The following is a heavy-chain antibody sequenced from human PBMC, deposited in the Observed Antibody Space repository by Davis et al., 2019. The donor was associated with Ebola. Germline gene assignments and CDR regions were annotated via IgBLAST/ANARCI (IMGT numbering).Heavy chain of an antibody. CDR3: ARGIAARPGAFDI. CDR2: IIPILGIA. Sequence: AASVKVSCKASGGTFSSYAISWVRQAPGQGLEWMGRIIPILGIANYAQKFQGRVTITADKSTSTAYMELSRLRSDDTAVYYCARGIAARPGAFDIWGQGTMVTVSS. D-gene: IGHD6-6*01. CDR1: GGTFSSYA. J-gene: IGHJ3*02. V-gene: IGHV1-69*04.